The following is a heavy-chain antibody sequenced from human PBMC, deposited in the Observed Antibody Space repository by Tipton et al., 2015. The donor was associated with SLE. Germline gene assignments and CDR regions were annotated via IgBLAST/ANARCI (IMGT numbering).Heavy chain of an antibody. J-gene: IGHJ4*02. CDR3: ARIHPNNYGDYGPFDY. CDR1: GGSFSDYY. V-gene: IGHV4-34*01. D-gene: IGHD4-17*01. Sequence: TLSLTCAVYGGSFSDYYWSWIRQPPGKGLEWIGSIYHSGSIYYSGNTYYNPSLESRVTISADTFKNQFSLKVTSVTAADTAVYFCARIHPNNYGDYGPFDYWGQGILVTVSS. CDR2: IYHSGSIYYSGNT.